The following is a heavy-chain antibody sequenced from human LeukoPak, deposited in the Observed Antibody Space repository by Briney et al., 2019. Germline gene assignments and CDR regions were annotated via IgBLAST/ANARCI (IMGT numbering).Heavy chain of an antibody. D-gene: IGHD2-2*01. Sequence: GGSLGLSCAASGFTFSDYYMSWIRQAPGKGLEWVSYISSSGSTIYYADSVKGRFTISRDNAKNSLYLQMNSLRAEDTAVYYCARDQYCSSTSCYYYYYYGMDVWGQGTTVTVSS. J-gene: IGHJ6*02. V-gene: IGHV3-11*01. CDR2: ISSSGSTI. CDR1: GFTFSDYY. CDR3: ARDQYCSSTSCYYYYYYGMDV.